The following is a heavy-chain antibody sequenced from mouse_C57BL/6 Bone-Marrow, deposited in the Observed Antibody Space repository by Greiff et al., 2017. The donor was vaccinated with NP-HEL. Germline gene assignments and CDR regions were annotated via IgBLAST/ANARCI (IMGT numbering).Heavy chain of an antibody. J-gene: IGHJ4*01. Sequence: EVKLVESGGGLVKPGGSLKLSCAASGFTFSDYGMHWVRQAPEKGLEWVAYISSGGSTIYYADTVKGRFTISRDNDKNTLFLQKTSLGSEDTAMYYCARHGYDEGHAMDYWGQGTSVTVSS. CDR3: ARHGYDEGHAMDY. CDR2: ISSGGSTI. CDR1: GFTFSDYG. V-gene: IGHV5-17*01. D-gene: IGHD2-2*01.